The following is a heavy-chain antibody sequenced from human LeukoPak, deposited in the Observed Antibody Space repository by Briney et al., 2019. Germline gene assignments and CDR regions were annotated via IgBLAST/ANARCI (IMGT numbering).Heavy chain of an antibody. V-gene: IGHV3-23*01. CDR1: GFTFSNYA. J-gene: IGHJ4*02. D-gene: IGHD6-13*01. CDR3: AKGSSPFDY. CDR2: ISANGGGT. Sequence: AGGSLRLSCAASGFTFSNYAMSWVRQAPGKGLEWVSAISANGGGTYYADSVKGRFTISRDNSMNTLYLQMNSLRAEDTAVYYCAKGSSPFDYWGQGTLVTVSS.